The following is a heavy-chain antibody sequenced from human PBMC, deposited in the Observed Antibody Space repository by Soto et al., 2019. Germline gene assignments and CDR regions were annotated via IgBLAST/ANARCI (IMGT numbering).Heavy chain of an antibody. D-gene: IGHD2-15*01. J-gene: IGHJ3*01. V-gene: IGHV3-23*01. Sequence: EVQLWGSGGGLVQPGGSLRLSCAASGSTFSSYAMSCVRQAPGKGLEWGSDIRGSGDRTYYADSVKGRFTISRDNSKNSLYVQMNSLRAEDTAVYYCARELGYCSGGSCYMDGAFDFWGQGTMVTVSS. CDR1: GSTFSSYA. CDR3: ARELGYCSGGSCYMDGAFDF. CDR2: IRGSGDRT.